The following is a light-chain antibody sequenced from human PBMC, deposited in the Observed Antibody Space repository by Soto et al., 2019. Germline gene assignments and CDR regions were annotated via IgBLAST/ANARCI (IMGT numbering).Light chain of an antibody. J-gene: IGLJ2*01. CDR2: DNN. CDR1: SSNIGNNY. Sequence: QSVLTQPPSVSAAPGQKVTISCSGSSSNIGNNYVSWYQQLPGTAPKLLIYDNNKRPSGIPDRFSGSKSGTSATLGITGLQTGDEADYYCGTWDSSLSGVVFGGGTNVTVL. V-gene: IGLV1-51*01. CDR3: GTWDSSLSGVV.